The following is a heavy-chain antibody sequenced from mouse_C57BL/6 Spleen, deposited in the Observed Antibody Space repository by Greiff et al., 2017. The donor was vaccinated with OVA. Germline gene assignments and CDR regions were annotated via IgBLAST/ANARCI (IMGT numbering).Heavy chain of an antibody. CDR2: IYPGDGDT. CDR1: GYAFSSSW. J-gene: IGHJ4*01. V-gene: IGHV1-82*01. Sequence: QVQLQQSGPELVKPGASVKISCKASGYAFSSSWMNWVKQRPGKGLEWIGRIYPGDGDTNYNGKFKGKATLTADKSSSTAYMQLSSLTSEDSAVYFCGRAGGSSLCAMDDWGQGTSVTVSS. CDR3: GRAGGSSLCAMDD. D-gene: IGHD1-1*01.